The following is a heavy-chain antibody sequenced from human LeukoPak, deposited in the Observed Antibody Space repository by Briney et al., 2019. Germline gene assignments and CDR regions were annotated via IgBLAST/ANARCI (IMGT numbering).Heavy chain of an antibody. CDR2: IRSKAYGGTT. V-gene: IGHV3-49*04. Sequence: GGSLRLACTPSGFSFGEYALCWVRQAPVKELEWVGFIRSKAYGGTTENAASVRGRFTISRDDSKSIAYLQMNSLKTEDTAMYYCTRGPVEGATPKKYYYMDVWGKGTTVTISS. J-gene: IGHJ6*03. CDR3: TRGPVEGATPKKYYYMDV. D-gene: IGHD1-26*01. CDR1: GFSFGEYA.